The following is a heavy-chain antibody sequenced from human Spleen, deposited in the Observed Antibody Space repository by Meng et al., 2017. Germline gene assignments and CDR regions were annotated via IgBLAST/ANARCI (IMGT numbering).Heavy chain of an antibody. CDR3: ARQEGAFDY. CDR2: TYCRSKWCN. CDR1: GDSVSSNDAA. Sequence: QVQLQQSVPGLVTASQTLSPTRAISGDSVSSNDAAWNWIRQSPSRRLGCLGRTYCRSKWCNDYAVSVKTRIILNPDTSENQFSLHLNSVTPEDTAVYYCARQEGAFDYWGQGTLVTVSS. J-gene: IGHJ4*02. V-gene: IGHV6-1*01. D-gene: IGHD3-16*01.